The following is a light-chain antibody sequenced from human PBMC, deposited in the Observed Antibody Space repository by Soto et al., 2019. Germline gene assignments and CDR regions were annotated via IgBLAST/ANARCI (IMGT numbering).Light chain of an antibody. Sequence: DIVLTQSPGTLSLSPGERATLSCRASQSVRNNSLAWYQQQPGQAPRLLIFGTSSRSAGIPDRFSCSVSGTVFTLTISILDPEHYALYFCHKYVYGVSTFGQGSKLESK. CDR3: HKYVYGVST. CDR2: GTS. J-gene: IGKJ2*02. CDR1: QSVRNNS. V-gene: IGKV3-20*01.